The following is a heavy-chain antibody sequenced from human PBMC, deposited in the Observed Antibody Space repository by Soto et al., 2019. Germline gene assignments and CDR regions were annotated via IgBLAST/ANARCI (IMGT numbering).Heavy chain of an antibody. D-gene: IGHD2-21*02. CDR3: AGGYCGGDCYSPRLHYYGMDV. J-gene: IGHJ6*02. V-gene: IGHV4-34*12. CDR2: IIHTGNT. CDR1: SGSFSGYY. Sequence: PSETLSLTCAVYSGSFSGYYWTWIRQPPGKGLEWIGQIIHTGNTNYNPSLKSRVTISEDTSKNQFSLKLTSVTAADTAMYCCAGGYCGGDCYSPRLHYYGMDVWGQGTTVTVSS.